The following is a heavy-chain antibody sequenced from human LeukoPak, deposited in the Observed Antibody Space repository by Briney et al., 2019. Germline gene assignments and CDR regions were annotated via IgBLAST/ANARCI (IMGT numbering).Heavy chain of an antibody. CDR3: AKGLYSSSPLDY. Sequence: GGSLRLSCAASGFTFTSYAMHWVRQAPGKGLEWVSAIGGSGGNTYYAGSVKGRFTISRDNSKNTMYLQMNSLRAEDTAVYYCAKGLYSSSPLDYWGQGTLVTVSS. D-gene: IGHD6-6*01. CDR2: IGGSGGNT. V-gene: IGHV3-23*01. J-gene: IGHJ4*02. CDR1: GFTFTSYA.